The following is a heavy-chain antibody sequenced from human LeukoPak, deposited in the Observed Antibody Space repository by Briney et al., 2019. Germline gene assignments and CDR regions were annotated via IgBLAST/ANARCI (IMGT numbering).Heavy chain of an antibody. Sequence: PGGSLRLSCAASGFTFSSYAMSWVRQAPGKGLEWVSAISGSGGSTYYADSVKGRFTISRDNSKNTLYLQMNSLRAEDTAVYYCAKDMIYGSGSYYNSIFDYWGQGTLVTVSS. D-gene: IGHD3-10*01. CDR1: GFTFSSYA. V-gene: IGHV3-23*01. CDR3: AKDMIYGSGSYYNSIFDY. J-gene: IGHJ4*02. CDR2: ISGSGGST.